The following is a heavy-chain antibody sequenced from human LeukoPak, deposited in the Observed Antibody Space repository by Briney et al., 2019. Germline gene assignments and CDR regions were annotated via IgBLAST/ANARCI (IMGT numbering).Heavy chain of an antibody. D-gene: IGHD3-22*01. CDR3: ARASYYYDSSGYPGYYFDY. CDR1: GYTFTDYY. V-gene: IGHV1-2*02. CDR2: IKNNSGGT. Sequence: ASVKVSCKASGYTFTDYYMHWVRQAPGQGLEWMGWIKNNSGGTNYAQKFQGRVTMTRDTSISTAYMELSRLRSDDTAVYYCARASYYYDSSGYPGYYFDYWGQGTLVTVSS. J-gene: IGHJ4*02.